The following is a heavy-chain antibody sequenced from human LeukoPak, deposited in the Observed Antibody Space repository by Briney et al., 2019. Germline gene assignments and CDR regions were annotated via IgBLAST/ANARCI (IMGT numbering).Heavy chain of an antibody. V-gene: IGHV1-18*01. J-gene: IGHJ5*02. CDR3: ARDNGLPDYCSGGSCYFPFS. CDR1: GYTFTIYG. CDR2: ISAYNGNT. D-gene: IGHD2-15*01. Sequence: ASVNVSCKASGYTFTIYGISWVRQAPGQGLEWMGWISAYNGNTNYAQKLQGRVTMTTDTSTSTAYMELRSLRSDDTAVYYCARDNGLPDYCSGGSCYFPFSWGQGTLVTVSS.